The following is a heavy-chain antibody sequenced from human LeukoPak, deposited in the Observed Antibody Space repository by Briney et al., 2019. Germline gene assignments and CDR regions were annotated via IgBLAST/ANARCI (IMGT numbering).Heavy chain of an antibody. CDR2: ISSSSSYI. D-gene: IGHD1-7*01. Sequence: GGSLRLSCEASGFTFSRHSINWVRQAPGKGLEWVSSISSSSSYIYYADSVKGRFTISRDNAKNSLYLQMNSLRAEDTAVYYCARDSGNYLDAFDIWGQGTMVTVSS. CDR1: GFTFSRHS. J-gene: IGHJ3*02. CDR3: ARDSGNYLDAFDI. V-gene: IGHV3-21*01.